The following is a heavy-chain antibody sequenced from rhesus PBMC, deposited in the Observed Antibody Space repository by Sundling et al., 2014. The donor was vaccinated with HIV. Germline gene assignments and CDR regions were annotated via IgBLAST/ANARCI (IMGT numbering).Heavy chain of an antibody. CDR1: GVSIKNNY. V-gene: IGHV4-169*02. D-gene: IGHD1-26*01. CDR2: IYGSGSTT. J-gene: IGHJ4*01. CDR3: ARMNVWNYRLDS. Sequence: QVQLQESGPGLVKPSETLALTCAVSGVSIKNNYWTWIRQAPGKGLEWIGYIYGSGSTTKYNSSLKSRVTLSVDPSKNQFSLKLTSVTAADTAVYFCARMNVWNYRLDSWGQGVLVTVSS.